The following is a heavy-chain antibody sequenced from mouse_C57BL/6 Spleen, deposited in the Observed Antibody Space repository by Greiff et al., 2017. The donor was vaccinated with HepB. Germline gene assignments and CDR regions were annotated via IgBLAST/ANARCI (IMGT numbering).Heavy chain of an antibody. D-gene: IGHD1-1*01. V-gene: IGHV1-50*01. CDR3: ARQVARGDWYFDV. CDR1: GYTFTSYW. J-gene: IGHJ1*03. CDR2: IDPSDSYT. Sequence: QVQLQQPGAELVKPGASVKLSCKASGYTFTSYWMQWVKQRPGQGLEWIGEIDPSDSYTNYNQKFKGKATLTVDTSSSTAYIQLSSLTSEDSAVYYCARQVARGDWYFDVWGTGTTVTVSS.